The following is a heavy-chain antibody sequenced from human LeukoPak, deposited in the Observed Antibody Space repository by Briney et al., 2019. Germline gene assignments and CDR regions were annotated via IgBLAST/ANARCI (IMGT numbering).Heavy chain of an antibody. CDR1: GGSFSGYY. D-gene: IGHD4-17*01. CDR3: ARRAVTTARSFDY. J-gene: IGHJ4*02. CDR2: INHSGST. Sequence: SDTLSLTCAVCGGSFSGYYWSWIRQPPGKGLEWIGEINHSGSTNYNPSLTSRVTMSVDTPKNQFSLKLSSVTAADTAVYYCARRAVTTARSFDYWGQGTLVTVSS. V-gene: IGHV4-34*01.